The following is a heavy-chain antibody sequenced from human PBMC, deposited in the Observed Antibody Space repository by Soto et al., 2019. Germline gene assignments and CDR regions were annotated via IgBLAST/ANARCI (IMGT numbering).Heavy chain of an antibody. CDR2: IYYSGST. D-gene: IGHD3-10*01. J-gene: IGHJ4*02. CDR3: ASQSDYYGSGSQDY. V-gene: IGHV4-30-4*01. CDR1: GGSISSGDYY. Sequence: PSETLSLTCTVSGGSISSGDYYWSWIRQPPGKGLEWIGYIYYSGSTYYNPSLKSRVTISVDTSKNQFSLKLSSVTAADTAVYYCASQSDYYGSGSQDYWGQGTLVTVSS.